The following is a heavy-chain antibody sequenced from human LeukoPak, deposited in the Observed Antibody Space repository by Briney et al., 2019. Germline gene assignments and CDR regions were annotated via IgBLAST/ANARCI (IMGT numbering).Heavy chain of an antibody. CDR2: IKQDGSEK. D-gene: IGHD4-17*01. CDR3: ARDDPTTGTDY. V-gene: IGHV3-7*01. Sequence: GGSLRLSCAASGFTFSSYWMSWVRQAPGKGLEWVANIKQDGSEKYYVDSVKGRSTISRDDAKNSLYLQMNSLRAKDTAVYYCARDDPTTGTDYWGQGTLVTVSS. J-gene: IGHJ4*02. CDR1: GFTFSSYW.